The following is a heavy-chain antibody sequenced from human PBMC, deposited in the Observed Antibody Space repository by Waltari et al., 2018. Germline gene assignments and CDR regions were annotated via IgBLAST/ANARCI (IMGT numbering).Heavy chain of an antibody. Sequence: QVQLQQWGAGLLKPSETLSLTCAVYGGSFSGYYWTWIRQPPGQGLEWIGEINHSGSTNYNPSLKSRVTISVDTSKNQFSLKLSSVTAADTAVYCCARGPGRIQLWSRPELGFDYWGQGTLVTVSS. D-gene: IGHD5-18*01. CDR2: INHSGST. J-gene: IGHJ4*02. CDR3: ARGPGRIQLWSRPELGFDY. V-gene: IGHV4-34*01. CDR1: GGSFSGYY.